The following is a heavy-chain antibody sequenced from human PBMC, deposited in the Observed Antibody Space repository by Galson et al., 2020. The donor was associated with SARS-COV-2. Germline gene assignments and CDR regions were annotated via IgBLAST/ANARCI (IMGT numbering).Heavy chain of an antibody. CDR2: MSWNGDRT. Sequence: GESLKISCAGSGFRFEDSGMNWVRLVPGKGLEWVSGMSWNGDRTGYADAVKGRFTISRDNAKNTLYLQMNSLRVEDTALYLCARVGYSGYSGRAVDYWGPGTLVTVSS. D-gene: IGHD5-12*01. CDR1: GFRFEDSG. J-gene: IGHJ4*02. V-gene: IGHV3-20*01. CDR3: ARVGYSGYSGRAVDY.